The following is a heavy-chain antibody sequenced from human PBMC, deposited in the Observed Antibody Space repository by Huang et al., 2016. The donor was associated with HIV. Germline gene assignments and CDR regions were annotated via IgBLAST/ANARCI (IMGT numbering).Heavy chain of an antibody. Sequence: EVQLLESGGGLVQPGGSLRLSCAASGFTFSSYAMSWVRRAPGKWMEWGSVISGGGGSTYYADSVKGRVTISRDNSKNTLYLQMNSLRAEDAAVYYCAKDPYSSSWFDHFDYWGQGTLVTVSS. V-gene: IGHV3-23*01. CDR3: AKDPYSSSWFDHFDY. J-gene: IGHJ4*02. D-gene: IGHD6-13*01. CDR1: GFTFSSYA. CDR2: ISGGGGST.